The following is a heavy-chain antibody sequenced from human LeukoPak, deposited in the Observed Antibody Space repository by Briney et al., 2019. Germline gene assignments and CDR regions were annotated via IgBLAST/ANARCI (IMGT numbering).Heavy chain of an antibody. J-gene: IGHJ4*02. Sequence: GGSLRLSCAASGFTFDGYAMHWVRQAPGQGLEWVSLISGDGGSTYYADSVKGRFTISRDNSKNSLYLQMNSLRTEDIALYYCEKDMGEWGVDYWGQGTLVTVSS. V-gene: IGHV3-43*02. D-gene: IGHD1-26*01. CDR2: ISGDGGST. CDR1: GFTFDGYA. CDR3: EKDMGEWGVDY.